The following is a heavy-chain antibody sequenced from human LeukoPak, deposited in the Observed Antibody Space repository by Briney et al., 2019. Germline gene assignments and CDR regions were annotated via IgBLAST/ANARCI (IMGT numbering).Heavy chain of an antibody. CDR2: ISTSSRYI. J-gene: IGHJ5*02. D-gene: IGHD2-2*01. V-gene: IGHV3-21*01. CDR1: GFTFSSFD. CDR3: ARADCSGSTCYLRRSWFDP. Sequence: GGSLRLSCAASGFTFSSFDMTWVRQAPGKGLEWVSSISTSSRYIYYRDSVKGRFTISRDDAKNSLYLQMNSLRVEDTAAYYCARADCSGSTCYLRRSWFDPWGQGTLVTVSS.